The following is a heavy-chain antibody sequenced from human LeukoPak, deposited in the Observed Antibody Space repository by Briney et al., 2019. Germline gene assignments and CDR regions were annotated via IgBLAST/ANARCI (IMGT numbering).Heavy chain of an antibody. CDR1: GYTFTGYN. J-gene: IGHJ4*02. V-gene: IGHV1-2*02. CDR2: INPNSGGT. Sequence: ASVKVSCKASGYTFTGYNMHWVRQAPGQGLEWMGWINPNSGGTNYAQKFQGRVTMTRDTSINTAYMELGRLTSDDTAVYYWTKEGVEGCWGQGTLVTVSS. CDR3: TKEGVEGC.